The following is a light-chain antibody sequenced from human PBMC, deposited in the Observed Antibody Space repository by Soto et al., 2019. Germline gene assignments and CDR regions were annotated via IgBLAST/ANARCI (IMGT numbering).Light chain of an antibody. V-gene: IGLV8-61*01. J-gene: IGLJ3*02. CDR3: VLYMGSGTWE. Sequence: QTVVTQEPSFSVSPGRTVTLTCGLTSGSVSTNYYPSWYQQTPGQAPRTLIYSTNTRSSGVPDRFSGSILGNKAALTITGAQADDESDYYCVLYMGSGTWEFGGGTKVTVL. CDR2: STN. CDR1: SGSVSTNYY.